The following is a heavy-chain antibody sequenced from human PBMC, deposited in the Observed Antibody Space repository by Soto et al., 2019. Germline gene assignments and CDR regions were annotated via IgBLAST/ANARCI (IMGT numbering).Heavy chain of an antibody. Sequence: SETLSLTCTVTGASVINDYWNWIRQPPGKGLEWIGFVYDSGSTSYNSSLKSRLTISVDTSKNQFSLKLSSVTAADTAVYYCASFHDILTGPRGDYRGQRTLVTVSS. CDR3: ASFHDILTGPRGDY. J-gene: IGHJ4*02. CDR2: VYDSGST. V-gene: IGHV4-59*02. CDR1: GASVINDY. D-gene: IGHD3-9*01.